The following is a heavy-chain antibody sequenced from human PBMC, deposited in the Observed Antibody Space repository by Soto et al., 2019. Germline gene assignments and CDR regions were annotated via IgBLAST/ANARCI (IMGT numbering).Heavy chain of an antibody. CDR2: TYIGGST. V-gene: IGHV4-31*03. CDR1: GGSISSSRYY. J-gene: IGHJ4*02. Sequence: SETLSLTCSVSGGSISSSRYYWTWIRQVPGKGLEWIGYTYIGGSTYYDPSLKSRLSISLDTSKNQFSLRLTSVSAADTAIYYCASSVAAGYSYGYNTLAYWGRGTLVTVSS. CDR3: ASSVAAGYSYGYNTLAY. D-gene: IGHD5-18*01.